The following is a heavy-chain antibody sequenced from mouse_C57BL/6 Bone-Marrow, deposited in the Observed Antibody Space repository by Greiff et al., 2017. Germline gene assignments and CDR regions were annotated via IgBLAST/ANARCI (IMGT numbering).Heavy chain of an antibody. CDR2: IHPNSGST. CDR3: AREGDGYSYAMDY. D-gene: IGHD2-3*01. Sequence: QVQLQQPGAELVKPGASVKLSCKASGYTFTSYWMHWVKQRPGQGLEWIGMIHPNSGSTNYNEKFKSKATLTVDKSSSTAYMQLSSLTPEDSAVYYCAREGDGYSYAMDYWGRGTSVTVSA. V-gene: IGHV1-64*01. CDR1: GYTFTSYW. J-gene: IGHJ4*01.